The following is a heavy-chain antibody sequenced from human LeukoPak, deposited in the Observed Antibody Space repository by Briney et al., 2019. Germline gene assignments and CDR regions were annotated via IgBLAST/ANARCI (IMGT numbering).Heavy chain of an antibody. J-gene: IGHJ4*02. Sequence: SGGSLRLSCAASGFTFRSYWMDWVRQAPGQGLVWVSHIKSDGSITNYADSVKGRFTISRDNAKNTLYLQMNSLRAEDTAVYCCARLVGTTTPGVDYWGQGTLVTVSS. CDR3: ARLVGTTTPGVDY. V-gene: IGHV3-74*01. CDR2: IKSDGSIT. CDR1: GFTFRSYW. D-gene: IGHD1-26*01.